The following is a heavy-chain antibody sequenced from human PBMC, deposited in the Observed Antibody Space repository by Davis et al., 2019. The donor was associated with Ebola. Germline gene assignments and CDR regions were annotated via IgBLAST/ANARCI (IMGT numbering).Heavy chain of an antibody. V-gene: IGHV1-8*01. J-gene: IGHJ4*02. Sequence: AASVKVSCKAPGFTFTSYDINWVRQASGQGLEWIGWMNPNSGNTGCAQNFQGRVTMTRDTSISTAYMELSSLRSDDTAVYYCASSAGTPVTTGYWGQGTLVTVSS. CDR1: GFTFTSYD. CDR2: MNPNSGNT. D-gene: IGHD4-17*01. CDR3: ASSAGTPVTTGY.